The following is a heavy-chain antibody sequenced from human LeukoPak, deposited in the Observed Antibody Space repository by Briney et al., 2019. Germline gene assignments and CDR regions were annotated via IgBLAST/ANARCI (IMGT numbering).Heavy chain of an antibody. V-gene: IGHV1-2*06. CDR2: MNPSSGVT. Sequence: ASVKVSCKASGYTFSGYQVHWLRQTPGQGLEWMGRMNPSSGVTNYAQKFQGRVTMTRDTSINTAYLDLSALKSDDTAVYYCASRAASVTLGYWGQGTLVTVSS. D-gene: IGHD2-15*01. CDR1: GYTFSGYQ. CDR3: ASRAASVTLGY. J-gene: IGHJ4*02.